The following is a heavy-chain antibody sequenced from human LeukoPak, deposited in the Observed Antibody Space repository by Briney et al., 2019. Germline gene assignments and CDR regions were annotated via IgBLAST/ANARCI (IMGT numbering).Heavy chain of an antibody. CDR1: GGSISSGGYY. CDR3: ASNAVAKAFDI. J-gene: IGHJ3*02. D-gene: IGHD6-19*01. CDR2: IYHSGST. V-gene: IGHV4-30-2*01. Sequence: PSQTLSLTCTVSGGSISSGGYYWSWIRQPPGKGLEWIGYIYHSGSTYYNPSLKSRVTISVDRSKNQFSLKLSSVTAADTAVYYCASNAVAKAFDIWGQGTMVTVSS.